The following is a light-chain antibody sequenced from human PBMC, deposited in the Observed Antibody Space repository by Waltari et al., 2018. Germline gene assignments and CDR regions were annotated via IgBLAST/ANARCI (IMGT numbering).Light chain of an antibody. CDR2: KVS. CDR3: MQGTDWPWT. V-gene: IGKV2-30*01. Sequence: EVVMTQLPLPLSVTLGQPAPIARSSSQRLVSRDGNTYFNWFQQRPGQSPRRLLYKVSNRESGVPDSFSGSGSGTAFTLTISRVEAEDVGVYYCMQGTDWPWTFGQGTKVEIK. J-gene: IGKJ1*01. CDR1: QRLVSRDGNTY.